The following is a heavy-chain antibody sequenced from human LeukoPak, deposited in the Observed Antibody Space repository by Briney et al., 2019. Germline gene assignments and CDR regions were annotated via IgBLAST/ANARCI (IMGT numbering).Heavy chain of an antibody. CDR3: ARGAPTRYDSSGYPRRYFDY. CDR1: GGSFSGYY. J-gene: IGHJ4*02. Sequence: PSETLSLTCAVYGGSFSGYYWSWIRQPPGKGLEWIGEINHSGSTSYNPSLKSRVTISVDTSKNQFSLKLSSVTAADTAVYYCARGAPTRYDSSGYPRRYFDYWGQGTLVTVSS. D-gene: IGHD3-22*01. V-gene: IGHV4-34*01. CDR2: INHSGST.